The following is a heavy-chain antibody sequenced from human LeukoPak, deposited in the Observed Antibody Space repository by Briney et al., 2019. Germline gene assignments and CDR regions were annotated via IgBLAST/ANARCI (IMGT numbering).Heavy chain of an antibody. CDR2: IKSKTDGGTT. J-gene: IGHJ4*02. V-gene: IGHV3-15*01. CDR1: GFTFSNAW. CDR3: TTDLPPYCSGGSCYSANDY. Sequence: GGSLRLSCAASGFTFSNAWMSWVRQALGKGLEWVGRIKSKTDGGTTDYAAPVKGRFTISRDDSKNTLYLQMNSLKTEDTAVYYCTTDLPPYCSGGSCYSANDYWGQGTLVTVSS. D-gene: IGHD2-15*01.